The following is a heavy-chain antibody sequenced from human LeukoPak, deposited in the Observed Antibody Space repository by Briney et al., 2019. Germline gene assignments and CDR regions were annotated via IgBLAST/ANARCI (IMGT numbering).Heavy chain of an antibody. CDR3: ARDLKVAAAGTPAYYYGMDV. Sequence: PGGSLRLSCAASGFIFSSYAMSWVRQAPGEGLEWGSGISGSGGSTYYSHSVKGRFTISRDNAKNSLYLQMNSLRVDDTAVYYCARDLKVAAAGTPAYYYGMDVWGQGTTVTVSS. D-gene: IGHD6-13*01. CDR2: ISGSGGST. J-gene: IGHJ6*02. CDR1: GFIFSSYA. V-gene: IGHV3-23*01.